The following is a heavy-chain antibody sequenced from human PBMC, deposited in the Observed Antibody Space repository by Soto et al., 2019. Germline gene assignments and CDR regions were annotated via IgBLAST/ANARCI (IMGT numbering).Heavy chain of an antibody. J-gene: IGHJ4*02. D-gene: IGHD3-3*01. Sequence: SETLSLTCTVSGGSISSYYWSWIRQPPGKGLEWIGYIYYSGSTNYNPSLKSRVTISVDTSKNQFSLKLSSVTAADTAVYYCARGEEWLYLFDYWGQGTLVTVSS. CDR3: ARGEEWLYLFDY. CDR2: IYYSGST. CDR1: GGSISSYY. V-gene: IGHV4-59*01.